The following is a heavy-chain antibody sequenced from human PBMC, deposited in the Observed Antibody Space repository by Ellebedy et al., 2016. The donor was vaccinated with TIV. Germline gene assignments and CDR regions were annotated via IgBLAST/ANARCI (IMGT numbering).Heavy chain of an antibody. J-gene: IGHJ4*02. Sequence: GESLKISCAASGFPFSDYYMIWIRQAPGKGLEWVSYIRGTSNYTNYAESVKGRFTISRDNARHSLYLQMNSLRAEDTAVYYCAKGCGGSCYWEAYWGQGTLVTVSS. CDR2: IRGTSNYT. V-gene: IGHV3-11*06. CDR1: GFPFSDYY. CDR3: AKGCGGSCYWEAY. D-gene: IGHD2-15*01.